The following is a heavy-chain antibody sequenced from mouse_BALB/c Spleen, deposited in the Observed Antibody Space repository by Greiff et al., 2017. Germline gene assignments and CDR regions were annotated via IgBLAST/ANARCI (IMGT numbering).Heavy chain of an antibody. D-gene: IGHD2-1*01. CDR3: ARSKDIYYGNYVDY. CDR2: INPSNGRT. Sequence: QVQLQQPGAELVKPGASVKLSCKASGYTFTSYWMHWVKQRPGQGLEWIGEINPSNGRTNYNEKFKSKATLTVDKSSSTAYMQLSSLTSEDSAVYYCARSKDIYYGNYVDYWGQGTTLTVSS. V-gene: IGHV1S81*02. J-gene: IGHJ2*01. CDR1: GYTFTSYW.